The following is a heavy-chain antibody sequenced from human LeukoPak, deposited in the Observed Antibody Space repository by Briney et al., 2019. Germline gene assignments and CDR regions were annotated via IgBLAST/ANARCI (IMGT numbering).Heavy chain of an antibody. CDR1: GGTFSSYA. CDR3: ARSFTFGGVVDY. J-gene: IGHJ4*02. V-gene: IGHV1-69*13. D-gene: IGHD3-16*01. CDR2: IIPIFGTA. Sequence: SVKVSCKASGGTFSSYAISWVRQAPGQGLEWMGGIIPIFGTANYAQKFQGRVTITADESTSTAYMELSSLRSEDTAVYYCARSFTFGGVVDYWGQGTLVTVSS.